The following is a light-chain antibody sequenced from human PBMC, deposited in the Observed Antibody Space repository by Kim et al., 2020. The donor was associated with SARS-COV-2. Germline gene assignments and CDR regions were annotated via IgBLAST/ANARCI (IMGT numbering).Light chain of an antibody. Sequence: VSPGQRATLSCRASQSVSSILAWYQQKPGQAPRLFIYGASTRATGIPARFSGSGSETEFTLTISSLQSEDFAVYYCQQYNNWPPYTFGQGTKLEI. V-gene: IGKV3-15*01. CDR1: QSVSSI. CDR2: GAS. CDR3: QQYNNWPPYT. J-gene: IGKJ2*01.